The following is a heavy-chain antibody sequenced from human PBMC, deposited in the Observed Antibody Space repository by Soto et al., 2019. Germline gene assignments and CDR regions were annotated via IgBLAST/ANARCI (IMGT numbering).Heavy chain of an antibody. J-gene: IGHJ5*02. D-gene: IGHD6-25*01. V-gene: IGHV3-23*01. CDR1: GFTFSNYA. CDR2: ITTSGENT. Sequence: GGSLRLSCAISGFTFSNYAMSWVRQAPGKGLEWVALITTSGENTYYADSVKGRFTVSRDNSNNMLFLQLTSLTTDDTAVYYCVKRVGVDSGTRWFDPWGQGTLVTVSS. CDR3: VKRVGVDSGTRWFDP.